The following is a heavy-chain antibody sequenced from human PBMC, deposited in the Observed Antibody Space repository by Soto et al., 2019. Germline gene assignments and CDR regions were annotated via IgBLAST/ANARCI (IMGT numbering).Heavy chain of an antibody. J-gene: IGHJ4*02. Sequence: ASVKVSCKASGYTFTDFDINWVRQATGQGLEWMGWMNPNTGNTRYAQRFQGRLIMTRDTSISTAYMEMGSLTSEDTAVYYCAGGQLATLTDFWGQGTPVTVSA. D-gene: IGHD3-16*01. CDR2: MNPNTGNT. V-gene: IGHV1-8*02. CDR1: GYTFTDFD. CDR3: AGGQLATLTDF.